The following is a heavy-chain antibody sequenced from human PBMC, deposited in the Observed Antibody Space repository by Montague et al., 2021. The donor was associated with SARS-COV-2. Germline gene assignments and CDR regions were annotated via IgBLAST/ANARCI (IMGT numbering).Heavy chain of an antibody. J-gene: IGHJ5*02. CDR1: GGSFSGYY. D-gene: IGHD3-9*01. Sequence: SETLSLTCAVYGGSFSGYYWSWIRQPPGKGREWIGEINHSGSTNYNPSLKSRVTISVDTSKNQFSLKLSSVTAADTAVYYCARERYSFSLTRGSTWFDPWGQGTLVTVSS. V-gene: IGHV4-34*01. CDR2: INHSGST. CDR3: ARERYSFSLTRGSTWFDP.